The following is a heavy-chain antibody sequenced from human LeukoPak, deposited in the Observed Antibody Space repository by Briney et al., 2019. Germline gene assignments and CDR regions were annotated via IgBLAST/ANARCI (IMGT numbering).Heavy chain of an antibody. J-gene: IGHJ5*02. CDR1: GGSISSYY. V-gene: IGHV4-59*01. D-gene: IGHD3-10*01. Sequence: SETLSLTCTVSGGSISSYYWSWIRQPPGKGLEWIGYIYYSGSTNYNPSLKSRVTISVDTSKNQFSLKLSSVTAADTAVYYCVRDTGITRILPAFQFDPWGQGTLVTVSS. CDR2: IYYSGST. CDR3: VRDTGITRILPAFQFDP.